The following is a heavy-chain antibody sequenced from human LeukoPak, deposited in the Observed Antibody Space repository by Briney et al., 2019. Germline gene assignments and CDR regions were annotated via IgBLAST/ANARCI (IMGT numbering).Heavy chain of an antibody. CDR2: IYYSGST. V-gene: IGHV4-59*01. Sequence: SETLSLTCTVSGGSISSYYWSWIRHPPGKGLEWIGYIYYSGSTNYNPSLKSRFTISVDTSEDQFPMKLSSVTAADTAVYYCARSNFDILTLFDYWGQGTLVTVSP. D-gene: IGHD3-9*01. CDR3: ARSNFDILTLFDY. CDR1: GGSISSYY. J-gene: IGHJ4*02.